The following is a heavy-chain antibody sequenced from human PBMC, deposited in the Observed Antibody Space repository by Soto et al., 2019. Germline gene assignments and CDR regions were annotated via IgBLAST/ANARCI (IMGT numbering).Heavy chain of an antibody. Sequence: PGGYVRICSAASGFTFSSNSMNWVRQAPGKGLEWVSSISSSSSYIYYADSVTGRFTISRDNAKNSLYLQMNSLTAEETAVYYCARYRRFLELFEGDPYYYYCMAVRGQGT. D-gene: IGHD3-3*01. CDR3: ARYRRFLELFEGDPYYYYCMAV. J-gene: IGHJ6*02. V-gene: IGHV3-21*01. CDR2: ISSSSSYI. CDR1: GFTFSSNS.